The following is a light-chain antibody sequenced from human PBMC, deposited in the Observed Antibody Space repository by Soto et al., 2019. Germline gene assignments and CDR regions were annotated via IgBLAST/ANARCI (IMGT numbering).Light chain of an antibody. V-gene: IGKV3-20*01. CDR1: QSLSTRY. CDR2: GAS. J-gene: IGKJ5*01. Sequence: EIVLTQSPGTLSLFPGERATLSCRASQSLSTRYLAWYQQKPGQAPRLLIYGASSRATGIPDRFSGSGSGTAFPLTISNREPEDLAFYSCKQYGGSPTSAQGTGLRLN. CDR3: KQYGGSPT.